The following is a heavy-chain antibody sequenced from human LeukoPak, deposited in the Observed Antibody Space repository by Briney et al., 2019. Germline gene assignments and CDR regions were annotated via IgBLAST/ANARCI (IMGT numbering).Heavy chain of an antibody. D-gene: IGHD3-3*01. V-gene: IGHV3-21*01. CDR1: GFTFSSYS. J-gene: IGHJ6*03. CDR2: ISSSSSYI. Sequence: GGSLRLSCAASGFTFSSYSMNWVRQAPGKGLEWVSSISSSSSYIYYADSVKGRFTISRDNAKNSLYLQMNSLRAEDTAVYYCATLWSGYYTSYYYMDVWGKGTTVTVSS. CDR3: ATLWSGYYTSYYYMDV.